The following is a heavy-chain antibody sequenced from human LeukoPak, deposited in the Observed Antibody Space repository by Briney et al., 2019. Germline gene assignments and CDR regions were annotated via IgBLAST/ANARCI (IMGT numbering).Heavy chain of an antibody. Sequence: GGSLRLSCAASGFTFSSYEMNWVRQAPGKGLEWVSYISSSGSTIYYADSVKGRFTISRDNAKNSLYLQMNSLRAEDTALYYCAKATLYDSSRGSFDYWGQGTLVTVSS. V-gene: IGHV3-48*03. CDR3: AKATLYDSSRGSFDY. D-gene: IGHD3-22*01. J-gene: IGHJ4*02. CDR2: ISSSGSTI. CDR1: GFTFSSYE.